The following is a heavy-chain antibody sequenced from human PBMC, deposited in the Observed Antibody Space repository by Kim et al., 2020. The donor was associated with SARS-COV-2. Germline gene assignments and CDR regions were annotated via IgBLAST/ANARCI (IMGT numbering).Heavy chain of an antibody. D-gene: IGHD5-18*01. CDR3: AKDGGYSLYYFDY. V-gene: IGHV3-43*01. J-gene: IGHJ4*02. Sequence: GGSLRLSCAASGFTFDDYTMHWVRQAPGKGLEWVSLISWDGGSTYYADSVKGRFTISRDNSKNSLYLQMNSLRTEDTALYYCAKDGGYSLYYFDYWGQGTLVTVSS. CDR2: ISWDGGST. CDR1: GFTFDDYT.